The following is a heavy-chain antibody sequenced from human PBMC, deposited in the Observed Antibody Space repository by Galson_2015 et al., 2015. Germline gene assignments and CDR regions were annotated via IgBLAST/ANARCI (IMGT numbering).Heavy chain of an antibody. D-gene: IGHD3-10*01. V-gene: IGHV3-33*01. CDR1: GFTFSSYG. Sequence: SLRLSCAASGFTFSSYGMHWVRQAPGKGLEWVALIWSDGSNEYYADSVKGRFTISRDNSNNTLSLQMNSLRADDTAVYYCARDRGGSGTDAFDIWGQGTMVTVSS. CDR2: IWSDGSNE. CDR3: ARDRGGSGTDAFDI. J-gene: IGHJ3*02.